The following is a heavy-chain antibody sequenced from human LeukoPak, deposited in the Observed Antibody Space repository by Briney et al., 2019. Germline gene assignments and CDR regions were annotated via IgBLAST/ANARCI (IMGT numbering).Heavy chain of an antibody. CDR1: GFTLSNYL. CDR3: PRDSRHGSPDYVDY. J-gene: IGHJ4*02. V-gene: IGHV3-30*15. CDR2: ILYGGNVR. D-gene: IGHD1-26*01. Sequence: GGSLRLSCAASGFTLSNYLMSWVPHDPGGGREWVALILYGGNVRYHADSVKRGFTISREGSKSTLYLEKSNVRDEDTAVYYFPRDSRHGSPDYVDYGGQGTLVSLS.